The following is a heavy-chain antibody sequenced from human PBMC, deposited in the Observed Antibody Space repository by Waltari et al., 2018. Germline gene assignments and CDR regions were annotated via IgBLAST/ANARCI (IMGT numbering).Heavy chain of an antibody. J-gene: IGHJ4*02. V-gene: IGHV3-49*03. CDR3: ARDLGLYSSSWVY. CDR1: GFTFGDSA. Sequence: EVQLVESGGGLVQPGRSLRLSCTASGFTFGDSAMSWFRPAPGKGLEWVGFIRSKAYGGTTEYAASVKGRFTISRDDSKSIAYLQMNSLKTEDTAVYYCARDLGLYSSSWVYWGQGTLVTVSS. CDR2: IRSKAYGGTT. D-gene: IGHD6-13*01.